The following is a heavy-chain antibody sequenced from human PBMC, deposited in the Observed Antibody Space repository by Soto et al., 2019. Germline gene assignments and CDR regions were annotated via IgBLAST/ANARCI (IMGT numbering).Heavy chain of an antibody. CDR3: ASKHSRRYFNWFDP. J-gene: IGHJ5*02. Sequence: GGSLKIYCKGFGGPFTRYWIVWVGQKPGKGLEWMGAIYPADNDIRFHPSFQRLVTISADWSTSTALLQWSSLKASDTATYYCASKHSRRYFNWFDPWGQGTPVTVSS. D-gene: IGHD1-26*01. CDR2: IYPADNDI. V-gene: IGHV5-51*01. CDR1: GGPFTRYW.